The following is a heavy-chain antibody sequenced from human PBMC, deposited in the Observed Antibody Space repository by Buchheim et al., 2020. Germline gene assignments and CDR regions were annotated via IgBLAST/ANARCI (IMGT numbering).Heavy chain of an antibody. CDR3: ARRSAYYDSSGYFSY. D-gene: IGHD3-22*01. Sequence: QLQLQESGPGLVKPAETLSLTCTVSGGSISSRSYYWGWIRQPPGKGLEWIANIFYSGSTYYNPSLKSRVTISVDTSKNQFSLKLSSVTAADTAVCYCARRSAYYDSSGYFSYWGQGTL. V-gene: IGHV4-39*01. J-gene: IGHJ4*02. CDR1: GGSISSRSYY. CDR2: IFYSGST.